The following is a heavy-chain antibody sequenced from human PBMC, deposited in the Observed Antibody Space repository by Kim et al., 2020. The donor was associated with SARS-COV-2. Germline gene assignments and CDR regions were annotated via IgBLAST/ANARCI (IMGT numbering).Heavy chain of an antibody. CDR1: GFTFSSYS. CDR3: ARDLEEYYDSSGYSLTGMDV. J-gene: IGHJ6*02. V-gene: IGHV3-21*01. D-gene: IGHD3-22*01. Sequence: GGSLRLSCAASGFTFSSYSMNWVRQAPGKGLEWVSSISSSSSYIYYADSVKGRFTISRDNAKNSLYLQMNSLRAEDTAVYYCARDLEEYYDSSGYSLTGMDVWGQGTTVTVSS. CDR2: ISSSSSYI.